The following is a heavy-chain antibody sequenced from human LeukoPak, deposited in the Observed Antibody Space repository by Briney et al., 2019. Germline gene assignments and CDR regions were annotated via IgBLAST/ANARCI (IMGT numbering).Heavy chain of an antibody. V-gene: IGHV4-4*02. J-gene: IGHJ4*02. CDR2: IYYIGST. CDR3: ARHGSYSLAF. D-gene: IGHD1-26*01. Sequence: SETLSLTCAVSGGSISSSNWWSWLRQPPGKGLEWIGQIYYIGSTNYNPSLESRVIMSLDKSTNQLSLRFNSVTAADTAVYYCARHGSYSLAFWGQGALVTVSS. CDR1: GGSISSSNW.